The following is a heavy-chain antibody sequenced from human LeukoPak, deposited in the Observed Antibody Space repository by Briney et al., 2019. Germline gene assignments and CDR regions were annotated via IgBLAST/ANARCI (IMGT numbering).Heavy chain of an antibody. CDR1: GGSISSGGYY. V-gene: IGHV4-31*03. D-gene: IGHD6-19*01. CDR2: IYYSGST. Sequence: KTSETLSLTCTVSGGSISSGGYYWSWIRQHPGKGLEWIGYIYYSGSTYYNPSLRSRVTMSVDTSKNQFSLRLSSVTAADTAVYYCARQGYISGQGFRNNWFDPWGQGSLVTVSS. J-gene: IGHJ5*02. CDR3: ARQGYISGQGFRNNWFDP.